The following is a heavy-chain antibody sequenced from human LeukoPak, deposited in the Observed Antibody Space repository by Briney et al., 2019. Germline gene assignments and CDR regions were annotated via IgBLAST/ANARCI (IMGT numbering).Heavy chain of an antibody. D-gene: IGHD4-23*01. CDR2: IVVGSGDT. Sequence: VASAKDSCKASGFTLTSSAVQWVRQTRGQRLEWIGWIVVGSGDTNYAQKFQERVTITRDMSTSTAYMELSSLRSEGTAVYYCAAVYGGNERYYFDSWGQGTLVTVSS. V-gene: IGHV1-58*01. J-gene: IGHJ4*02. CDR3: AAVYGGNERYYFDS. CDR1: GFTLTSSA.